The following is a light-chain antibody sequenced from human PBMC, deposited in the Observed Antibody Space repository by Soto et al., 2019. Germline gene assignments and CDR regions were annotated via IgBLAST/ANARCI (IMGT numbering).Light chain of an antibody. CDR1: QSVSSN. V-gene: IGKV3-15*01. CDR2: RAS. Sequence: EIVMTQSPATLSVSPGERSTLSCRASQSVSSNLAWYQQKPGRAPTLLIYRASTRATGIPARLSGSGSGTEFTLTISSLQSEDLAIYYCQQYNHWPRTFGQGTRVEIK. J-gene: IGKJ1*01. CDR3: QQYNHWPRT.